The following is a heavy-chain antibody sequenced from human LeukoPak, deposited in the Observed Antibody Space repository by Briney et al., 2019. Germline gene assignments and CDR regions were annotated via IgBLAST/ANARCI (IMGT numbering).Heavy chain of an antibody. V-gene: IGHV3-7*01. Sequence: GGSLRLSSAASGFRFTTYWMTWVRRAPGKGLEWVAIIKEDGSDKHYVDSVKGRFTISRDNAKNSLYLQMNSLRAEDTAVYYWARGVLRFLERPAAFDIWGQGTMVTVSS. D-gene: IGHD3-3*01. CDR3: ARGVLRFLERPAAFDI. CDR2: IKEDGSDK. CDR1: GFRFTTYW. J-gene: IGHJ3*02.